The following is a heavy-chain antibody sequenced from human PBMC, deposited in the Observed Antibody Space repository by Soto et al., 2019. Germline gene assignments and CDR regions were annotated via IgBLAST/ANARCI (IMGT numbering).Heavy chain of an antibody. CDR3: ERHRNAGWFDP. V-gene: IGHV5-51*01. CDR2: IYPGDSDV. Sequence: GESLKISCKASGYDFTTFWIVWVRQMPGKGLEWMGVIYPGDSDVTYSPSFQGQVTISADKPITTAYRHWNSLRASDTAIYYCERHRNAGWFDPSGQGTPVTVSS. J-gene: IGHJ5*02. CDR1: GYDFTTFW.